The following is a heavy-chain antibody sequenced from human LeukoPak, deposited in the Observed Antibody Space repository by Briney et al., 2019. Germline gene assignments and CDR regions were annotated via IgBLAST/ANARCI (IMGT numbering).Heavy chain of an antibody. Sequence: PGGSLRLSCAASGFTFSSYGMHWVRQAPGKGLEWVAVISYDGSNKYYADSVKGRFTISRDNSKNTLYLQMGSLIPEDMGVYYCARRFAAQLAFVDVWGKGTTVTISS. J-gene: IGHJ6*04. CDR3: ARRFAAQLAFVDV. D-gene: IGHD3-3*02. CDR1: GFTFSSYG. CDR2: ISYDGSNK. V-gene: IGHV3-30*03.